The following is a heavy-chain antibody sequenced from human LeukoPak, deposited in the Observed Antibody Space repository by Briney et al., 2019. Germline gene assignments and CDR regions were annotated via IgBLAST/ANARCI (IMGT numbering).Heavy chain of an antibody. CDR3: AREPYCSSTSCYLPIDC. V-gene: IGHV3-48*01. Sequence: PGGSLRLSCAASRFAFCGYSISSGCPGPRKGVGRGSYISSSSSAIYYADSVKGRLTISRDNAKNSLYLQMNSLRGEDTAVYYWAREPYCSSTSCYLPIDCWGQGTLVTVSS. D-gene: IGHD2-2*01. CDR1: RFAFCGYS. CDR2: ISSSSSAI. J-gene: IGHJ4*02.